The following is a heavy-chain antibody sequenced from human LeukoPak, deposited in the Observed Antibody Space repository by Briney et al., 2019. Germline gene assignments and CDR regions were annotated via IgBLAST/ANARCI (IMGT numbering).Heavy chain of an antibody. CDR2: ISSDGNDK. D-gene: IGHD5-12*01. CDR3: TTKVIRGNSGDDYDD. J-gene: IGHJ4*02. V-gene: IGHV3-30*03. Sequence: GGSLRLSCAASGVTFRSYGMHWVRQAPGKGLEWVALISSDGNDKWYGDSVKGRFTISRDDSKSTLYLQMNSLRVEDTAVYYCTTKVIRGNSGDDYDDWGQGTLVTVSS. CDR1: GVTFRSYG.